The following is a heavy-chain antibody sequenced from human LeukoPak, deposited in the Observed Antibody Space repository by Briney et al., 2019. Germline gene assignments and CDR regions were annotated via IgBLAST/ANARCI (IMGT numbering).Heavy chain of an antibody. J-gene: IGHJ6*02. Sequence: GRSLRLSCAASGFTFGTYTMHWVRQAPGKGLEWVALVSYDGSYEDYADSVKGRFSISRDNSKNSLYLQMNSLRDEDTAVYYCARDRGDSSGTAWTLDGMDVWGQGTTVTVSS. CDR2: VSYDGSYE. CDR3: ARDRGDSSGTAWTLDGMDV. CDR1: GFTFGTYT. V-gene: IGHV3-30*04. D-gene: IGHD3-22*01.